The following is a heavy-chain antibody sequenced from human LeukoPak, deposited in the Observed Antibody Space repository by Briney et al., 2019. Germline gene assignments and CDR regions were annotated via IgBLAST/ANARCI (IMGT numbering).Heavy chain of an antibody. J-gene: IGHJ6*03. D-gene: IGHD6-13*01. Sequence: SETLSLTCTVSGGSISSYYWSWIRQPPGKGLEWIGYIYYSGSTNYNLSLKSRVTISVDTSKNQFSLKLSSVTAADTAVYYCARVSAAGTGAGYYYYYMDVWGKGTTVTISS. CDR3: ARVSAAGTGAGYYYYYMDV. V-gene: IGHV4-59*01. CDR2: IYYSGST. CDR1: GGSISSYY.